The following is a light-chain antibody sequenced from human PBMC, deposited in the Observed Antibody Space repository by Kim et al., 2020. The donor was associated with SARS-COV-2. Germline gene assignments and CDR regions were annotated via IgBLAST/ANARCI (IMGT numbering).Light chain of an antibody. CDR2: WAS. CDR3: QQYYSTPYT. J-gene: IGKJ2*01. Sequence: DIVMTQSPDSLAVSLGERATINCKSSQSVLYNSNNKNYLAWYQQKPGHPPKLLIYWASTRESGVPDRFSGSGSGTDFTLTISSLQAEDVAVYYCQQYYSTPYTFGQGTKLEI. CDR1: QSVLYNSNNKNY. V-gene: IGKV4-1*01.